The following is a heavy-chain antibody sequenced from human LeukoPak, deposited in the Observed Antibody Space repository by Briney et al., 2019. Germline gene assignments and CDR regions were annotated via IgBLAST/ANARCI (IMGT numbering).Heavy chain of an antibody. Sequence: GGSLRLSCAASGFTFSSYALSWVRQAPGKGLEWVSGISGSGGTTYYADSVKGRFTISRDNSKNTLYLQMNSLRAEDTAVYYCAKGGRWDYYDSSHWGQGTMVTVSS. CDR3: AKGGRWDYYDSSH. V-gene: IGHV3-23*01. CDR2: ISGSGGTT. CDR1: GFTFSSYA. J-gene: IGHJ3*01. D-gene: IGHD3-22*01.